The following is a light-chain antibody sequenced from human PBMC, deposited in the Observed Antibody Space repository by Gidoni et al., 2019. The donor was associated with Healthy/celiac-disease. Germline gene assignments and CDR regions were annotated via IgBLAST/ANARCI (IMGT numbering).Light chain of an antibody. CDR3: QSYDSSLSGFHVV. CDR1: SSNIGAGYD. Sequence: QSVLTQPPSVSGAPGQRVTISCTGSSSNIGAGYDVPWYQQLPGPAPKLLIYGNSHRTSGVPDRFSGSKSGTAASLAITGLQAEDEADYYCQSYDSSLSGFHVVFGGGTKLTVL. V-gene: IGLV1-40*01. CDR2: GNS. J-gene: IGLJ2*01.